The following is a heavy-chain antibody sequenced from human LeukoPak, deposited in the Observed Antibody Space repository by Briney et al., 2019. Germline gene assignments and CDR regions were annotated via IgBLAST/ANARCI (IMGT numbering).Heavy chain of an antibody. Sequence: ASVKVSCKASGYTFTSYAMHWVRQAPGQRLEWMGWINAGNGNTKYSQKFQGRVTITWDTSASTAYMELSSLRSEDTAVYYCAWGSGSYSHYYYYGMDVWGQGTTVTVSS. CDR1: GYTFTSYA. CDR3: AWGSGSYSHYYYYGMDV. V-gene: IGHV1-3*01. CDR2: INAGNGNT. D-gene: IGHD3-10*01. J-gene: IGHJ6*02.